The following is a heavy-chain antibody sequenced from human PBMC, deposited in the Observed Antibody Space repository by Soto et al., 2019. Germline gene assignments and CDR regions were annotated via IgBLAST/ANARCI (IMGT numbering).Heavy chain of an antibody. CDR3: ARDKLGYYYDSSGYFERKNWFDP. J-gene: IGHJ5*02. CDR1: GYTFTSYY. CDR2: INPSGGST. V-gene: IGHV1-46*01. D-gene: IGHD3-22*01. Sequence: ASVKVSCKASGYTFTSYYMHWVRQPPGQGLEWMGIINPSGGSTSYAQKFQGRVTMTRDTSTSTVYMELSSLRSEDTAVYYCARDKLGYYYDSSGYFERKNWFDPWGQGTLVTVSS.